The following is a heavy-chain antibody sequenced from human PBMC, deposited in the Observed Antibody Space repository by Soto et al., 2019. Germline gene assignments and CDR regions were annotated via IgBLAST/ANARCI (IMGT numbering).Heavy chain of an antibody. Sequence: GGSLRLSCAASGFTFSSYWMSWVRQAPGKGLEWVANIKQDGSEKYYVDSVKGRFTISRDNAKNSLYLQMNSLRAEDTAVYYCASNAYDILTGFLDAFDIWGQVTMLPASS. CDR1: GFTFSSYW. J-gene: IGHJ3*02. V-gene: IGHV3-7*03. CDR3: ASNAYDILTGFLDAFDI. D-gene: IGHD3-9*01. CDR2: IKQDGSEK.